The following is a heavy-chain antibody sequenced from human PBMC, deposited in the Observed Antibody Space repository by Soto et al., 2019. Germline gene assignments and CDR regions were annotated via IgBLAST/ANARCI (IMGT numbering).Heavy chain of an antibody. CDR3: ARDRGPHSPYGMDV. CDR1: GGSISSGGYY. Sequence: PSETLSLTCTVSGGSISSGGYYWSWIRQHPGKGLEWIGYIYYSGSTYYNPSLKSRVTISVDTSKNQFSLKLSSVTAADTAVYYCARDRGPHSPYGMDVWGQGTTVTVSS. D-gene: IGHD6-13*01. V-gene: IGHV4-31*03. J-gene: IGHJ6*02. CDR2: IYYSGST.